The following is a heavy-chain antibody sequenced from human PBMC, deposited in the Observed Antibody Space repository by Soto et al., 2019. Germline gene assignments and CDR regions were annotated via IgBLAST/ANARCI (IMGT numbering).Heavy chain of an antibody. CDR1: GFTFGDYW. D-gene: IGHD3-3*01. Sequence: EVQLVESGGALVQRGGSLRLSCAASGFTFGDYWMGWVRQAPGKGLEWVANMKEDGSKKYYVDSVKGRFTVSRDNAKKSLYLQMNSLRAEDTAVYYCAKLGSGYYTGLYFDYWGQGTLVTVSS. CDR2: MKEDGSKK. CDR3: AKLGSGYYTGLYFDY. J-gene: IGHJ4*02. V-gene: IGHV3-7*03.